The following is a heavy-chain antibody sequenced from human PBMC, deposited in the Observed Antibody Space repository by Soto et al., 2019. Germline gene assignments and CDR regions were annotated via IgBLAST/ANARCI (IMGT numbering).Heavy chain of an antibody. J-gene: IGHJ4*02. CDR2: IWYDGSDK. Sequence: QVQLVESGGGVVQPGRSLRLSCAASGFTFSSYGMHWVRQAPGKGLEWVAVIWYDGSDKYYAVSVKGRFTISRDNSKNTLYLQMNSLRAEDTAVYYCARDRYSSGWYYLDYWGQGPLVTVSS. V-gene: IGHV3-33*01. CDR3: ARDRYSSGWYYLDY. D-gene: IGHD6-19*01. CDR1: GFTFSSYG.